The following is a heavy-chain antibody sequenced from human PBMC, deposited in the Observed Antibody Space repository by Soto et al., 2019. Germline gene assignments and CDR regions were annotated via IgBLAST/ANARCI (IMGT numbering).Heavy chain of an antibody. Sequence: PGGSLRLSCAASGFSFGSYALSWVRQAPGKGLEWVSTISGSDGKTFYVDAVKGRFSISRDTSKNTLYLQMNSLRADDTAIYYCARWSYLDYWGQGTRVTVSS. V-gene: IGHV3-23*01. D-gene: IGHD3-3*01. J-gene: IGHJ4*02. CDR3: ARWSYLDY. CDR2: ISGSDGKT. CDR1: GFSFGSYA.